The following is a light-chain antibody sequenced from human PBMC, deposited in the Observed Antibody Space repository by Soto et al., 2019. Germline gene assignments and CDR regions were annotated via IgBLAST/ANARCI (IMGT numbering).Light chain of an antibody. Sequence: DIQMTQSPSSLSASVGDRVTITCRASQSISSYLNWYQQKPGKAPKLLIYAASSLQSGVPSRFSGSGSGTDFTLTISSLEPEDFAVYYCQQRSNWPRGTFGQGTRLEIK. CDR1: QSISSY. V-gene: IGKV1-39*01. CDR3: QQRSNWPRGT. J-gene: IGKJ5*01. CDR2: AAS.